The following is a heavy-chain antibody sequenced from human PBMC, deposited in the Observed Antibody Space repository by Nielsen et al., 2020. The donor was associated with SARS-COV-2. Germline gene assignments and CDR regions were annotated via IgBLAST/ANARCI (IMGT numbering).Heavy chain of an antibody. Sequence: SLKISCAASGFTFDDYAMHWVRQAPGKGLEWVSGISWNSGSIGYADSVKGRFTISRDNAKNSLYLQMNSLRAEDTAVYYCARDLGLDSSGNGGYWGQGTLVTVSS. CDR1: GFTFDDYA. CDR2: ISWNSGSI. V-gene: IGHV3-9*01. D-gene: IGHD3-22*01. CDR3: ARDLGLDSSGNGGY. J-gene: IGHJ4*02.